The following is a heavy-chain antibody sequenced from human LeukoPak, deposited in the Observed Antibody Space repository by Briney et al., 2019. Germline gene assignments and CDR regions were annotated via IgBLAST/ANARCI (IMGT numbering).Heavy chain of an antibody. J-gene: IGHJ5*02. Sequence: GGSLRLSCAASGFTFSTYWMHWVRQGPGKGLLWVSSINSDGSSTSLADSVKGRFTISRDNAKNTLYLQMDSLRAEDTAVYYCVRASYETLTGYSPFDPWGQGTLVTVSS. V-gene: IGHV3-74*01. CDR3: VRASYETLTGYSPFDP. CDR2: INSDGSST. D-gene: IGHD3-9*01. CDR1: GFTFSTYW.